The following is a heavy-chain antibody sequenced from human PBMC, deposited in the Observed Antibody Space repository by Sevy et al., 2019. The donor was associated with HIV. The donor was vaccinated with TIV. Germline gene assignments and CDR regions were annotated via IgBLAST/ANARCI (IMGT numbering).Heavy chain of an antibody. Sequence: GGSLRLSCAASGFTFSDYRMHWVRQAPGKGLEWVAGISYDGRNNKYNADSVKGRFTISRDNSKNTVYLQMNSLRAEDTAIYYCARDRGEILSSAFDYWGQGTLVTVSS. D-gene: IGHD3-16*01. J-gene: IGHJ4*02. CDR3: ARDRGEILSSAFDY. V-gene: IGHV3-30*04. CDR2: ISYDGRNNK. CDR1: GFTFSDYR.